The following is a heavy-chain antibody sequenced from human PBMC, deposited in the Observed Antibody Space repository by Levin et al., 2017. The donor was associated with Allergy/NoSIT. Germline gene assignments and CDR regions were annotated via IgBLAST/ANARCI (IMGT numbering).Heavy chain of an antibody. CDR1: GGSISSGDYY. V-gene: IGHV4-30-4*01. CDR3: ARWGGDCSSTSCTVKRVLLWFGDGFSFDY. D-gene: IGHD2-2*01. CDR2: IYYSGST. Sequence: SETLSLTCTVSGGSISSGDYYWSWIRQPPGKGLEWIGYIYYSGSTYYNPSLKSRVTISVDTSKNQFSLKLSSVTAADTAGYYCARWGGDCSSTSCTVKRVLLWFGDGFSFDYWGQGTLVTVSS. J-gene: IGHJ4*02.